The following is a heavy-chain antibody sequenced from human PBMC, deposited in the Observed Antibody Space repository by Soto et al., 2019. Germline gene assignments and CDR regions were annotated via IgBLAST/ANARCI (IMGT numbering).Heavy chain of an antibody. Sequence: QLHLVQSGAVVKKPGASVTVSCSASGYPVTAYYMHWVRQAPGRGLEWMGGINPATGAAKYTQTFQGRVTMTRNTSPSTVFMELSGLTSEDTAVFYCARGGGVGVAGSAAFDMWGQGPLVTVSS. CDR1: GYPVTAYY. D-gene: IGHD3-3*01. V-gene: IGHV1-2*02. CDR3: ARGGGVGVAGSAAFDM. J-gene: IGHJ3*02. CDR2: INPATGAA.